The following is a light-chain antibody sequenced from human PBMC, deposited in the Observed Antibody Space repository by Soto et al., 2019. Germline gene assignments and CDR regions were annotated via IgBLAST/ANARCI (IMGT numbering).Light chain of an antibody. CDR1: SSDVGGYNY. CDR3: SSYTSSTV. Sequence: QSVLTQPASVSGSPGQSITISCTGTSSDVGGYNYVSWYQQHPGKAPKLMIYDVSNRPSGVSNRFSGSKSGNTASLTISGLQAEDEADYYCSSYTSSTVFGGGTKVTVL. J-gene: IGLJ2*01. V-gene: IGLV2-14*01. CDR2: DVS.